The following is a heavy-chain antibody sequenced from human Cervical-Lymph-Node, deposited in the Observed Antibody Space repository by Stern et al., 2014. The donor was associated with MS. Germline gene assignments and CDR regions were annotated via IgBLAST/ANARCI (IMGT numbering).Heavy chain of an antibody. J-gene: IGHJ6*02. CDR1: GSTFPTYH. CDR3: VRDREYCRSTSCYVYGMDV. Sequence: VHLVQSGAAAKKPGAPLKVSCKASGSTFPTYHIPWVRQAPGHGLDWMGLVHPTGGGTAYAQKFKGRVSMTRDTSTSTVYMDLSSLTSEDAGVYYCVRDREYCRSTSCYVYGMDVWGQGTAVTVSS. D-gene: IGHD2-2*01. CDR2: VHPTGGGT. V-gene: IGHV1-46*01.